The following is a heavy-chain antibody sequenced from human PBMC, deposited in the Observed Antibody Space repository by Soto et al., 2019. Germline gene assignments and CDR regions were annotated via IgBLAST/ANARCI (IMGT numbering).Heavy chain of an antibody. D-gene: IGHD2-2*01. J-gene: IGHJ6*03. CDR2: IWYDGSNK. V-gene: IGHV3-33*01. Sequence: PGGSLRLSCAASGFTFSSYGMHWVRQAPGKGLEWVAVIWYDGSNKYYADSVKGRFTISRDNSKNTLYLQMNSLRAEDTAVYYCARDGIVVVPAAYYYMDVWGKGTTVTVSS. CDR1: GFTFSSYG. CDR3: ARDGIVVVPAAYYYMDV.